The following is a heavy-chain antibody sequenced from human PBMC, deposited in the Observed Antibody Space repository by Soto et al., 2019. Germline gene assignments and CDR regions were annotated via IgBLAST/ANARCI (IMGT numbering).Heavy chain of an antibody. CDR2: IRNKANSYRT. Sequence: GRSLRLSCAASGFTFSNYYMEWVRQTPGMGLEWVGRIRNKANSYRTEYAAPVGGRFTISRDDSENSLYLQMNSLSAEDTAVYYCVRYSGSYSRSLDYWGQGTLVAVSS. D-gene: IGHD1-26*01. CDR1: GFTFSNYY. CDR3: VRYSGSYSRSLDY. J-gene: IGHJ4*02. V-gene: IGHV3-72*01.